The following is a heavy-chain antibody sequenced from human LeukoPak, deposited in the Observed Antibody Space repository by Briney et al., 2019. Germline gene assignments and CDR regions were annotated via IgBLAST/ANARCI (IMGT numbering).Heavy chain of an antibody. Sequence: GSSVKVSCKASGGSFSNYSINWVRQAPGQVLEWMGRITPILGLVNYAQKFQGRVTITADKSTSTGYMDVAGLRNDDTAVYYCTRGRGSRTGYNGDYLDYWGQGTLVTVSS. CDR3: TRGRGSRTGYNGDYLDY. CDR2: ITPILGLV. D-gene: IGHD5-18*01. V-gene: IGHV1-69*04. J-gene: IGHJ4*02. CDR1: GGSFSNYS.